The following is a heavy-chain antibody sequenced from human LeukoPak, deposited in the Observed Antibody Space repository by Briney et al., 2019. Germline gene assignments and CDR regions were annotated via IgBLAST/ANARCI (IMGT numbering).Heavy chain of an antibody. D-gene: IGHD3-3*01. CDR1: GYSFSSYD. V-gene: IGHV1-8*03. J-gene: IGHJ6*03. Sequence: GASVKVSCKASGYSFSSYDINWVRQATGQGLEWMGLMNTNNGKTDYAQKFLGRVTITRDTSTRTAYMELSSQTSEDTAVYYCATVKGGYNYWSPNPGRYYYYYMDVWGKGTTVTVSS. CDR3: ATVKGGYNYWSPNPGRYYYYYMDV. CDR2: MNTNNGKT.